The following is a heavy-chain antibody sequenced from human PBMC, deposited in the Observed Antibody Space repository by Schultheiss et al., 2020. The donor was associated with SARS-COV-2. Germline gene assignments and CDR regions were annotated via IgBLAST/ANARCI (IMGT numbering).Heavy chain of an antibody. J-gene: IGHJ6*02. Sequence: SETLSLTCTVSGGSVNSGSYYWSWIRQPAGKGLEWIGRIYTSGSTNYNPSLKSRVTISVDTSKNQFSLKLSSVTAADTAVYYCARGGDYYYYGMDVWGQGTTVTVSS. CDR3: ARGGDYYYYGMDV. CDR1: GGSVNSGSYY. V-gene: IGHV4-61*02. CDR2: IYTSGST.